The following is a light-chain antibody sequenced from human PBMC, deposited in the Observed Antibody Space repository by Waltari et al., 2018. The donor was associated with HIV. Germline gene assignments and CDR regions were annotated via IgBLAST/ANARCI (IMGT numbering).Light chain of an antibody. J-gene: IGLJ2*01. V-gene: IGLV1-51*02. Sequence: QSVLTQPPSVSAAPGQQDTISCPGSSSNIRRYSFACHQPLPGTAPNIVIYESKKRRQGCPDRFSGAKTGTSGTLDITALQTGDEADYYCGAWDNSLDGVVFGGGTKLTVL. CDR1: SSNIRRYS. CDR2: ESK. CDR3: GAWDNSLDGVV.